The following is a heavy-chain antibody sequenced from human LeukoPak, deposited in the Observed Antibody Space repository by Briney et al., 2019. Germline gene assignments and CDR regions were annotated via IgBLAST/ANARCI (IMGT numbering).Heavy chain of an antibody. Sequence: GGSLRLSCAASGFTFSSYWMSWVRQAPGKGLEWVANIKQDGSNQYYADSVKGRFTISRDNSKNTLYLQMNSLRDEDTAVYYCAKGGANSGYDYWGQGTLVTVSS. V-gene: IGHV3-7*01. CDR2: IKQDGSNQ. CDR1: GFTFSSYW. CDR3: AKGGANSGYDY. D-gene: IGHD5-12*01. J-gene: IGHJ4*02.